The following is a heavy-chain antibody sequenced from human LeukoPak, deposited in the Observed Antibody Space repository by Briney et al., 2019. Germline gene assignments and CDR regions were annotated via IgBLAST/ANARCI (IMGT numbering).Heavy chain of an antibody. CDR1: GYSFTAYW. D-gene: IGHD1-26*01. CDR3: ARPAYSGSFAAFNI. CDR2: IYPGDSDT. J-gene: IGHJ3*02. Sequence: RRGESLKISCKGSGYSFTAYWIGWVHQMPGKGLEWMGIIYPGDSDTRYSPSFQGQVTISAGKSFSTAYLQWSSLKASDTAMYYCARPAYSGSFAAFNIWGQGTMVTVSS. V-gene: IGHV5-51*07.